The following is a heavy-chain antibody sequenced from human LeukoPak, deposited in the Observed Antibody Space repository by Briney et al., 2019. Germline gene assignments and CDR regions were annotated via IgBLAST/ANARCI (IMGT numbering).Heavy chain of an antibody. J-gene: IGHJ6*02. Sequence: GGSLSLSCAASGFTFNDYAMHWVRQAPGKGLEWVSGISWNSGSIGYADSVKGRFTISRDNAKNSLYLQMNSLRAEDTALYYCAKGPVTTVTNDYYYGMDVWGQGTTVTVSS. V-gene: IGHV3-9*01. D-gene: IGHD4-17*01. CDR1: GFTFNDYA. CDR3: AKGPVTTVTNDYYYGMDV. CDR2: ISWNSGSI.